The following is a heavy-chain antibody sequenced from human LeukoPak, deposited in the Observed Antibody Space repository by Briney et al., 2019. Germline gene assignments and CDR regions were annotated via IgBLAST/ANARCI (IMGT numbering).Heavy chain of an antibody. CDR3: ARGQQWLAGAAPGY. CDR2: IYTSGRT. Sequence: KPSQTLSLTCTVSGGSISSGDYHWSWIRQPAGKGLEWIGRIYTSGRTNYNPSLKSRVTISVDTSKNQFSLKLSSVTAADTAVYYCARGQQWLAGAAPGYWGQGTLVTVSS. CDR1: GGSISSGDYH. V-gene: IGHV4-61*02. J-gene: IGHJ4*02. D-gene: IGHD6-19*01.